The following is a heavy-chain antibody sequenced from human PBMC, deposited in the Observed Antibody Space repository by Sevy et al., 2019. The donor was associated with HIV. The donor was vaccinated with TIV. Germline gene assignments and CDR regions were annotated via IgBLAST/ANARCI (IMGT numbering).Heavy chain of an antibody. J-gene: IGHJ4*02. V-gene: IGHV3-9*01. CDR2: ISWNSGSI. CDR3: AKALDSSGYLVLDY. D-gene: IGHD3-22*01. Sequence: GGSLRLSCAASGFTFDDYAMHWVRQAPGKGLEWVSGISWNSGSIGYAHSVKGRFTISRDNAKNSLYLQMNSLRAEDTALYYCAKALDSSGYLVLDYWGQGTLVTVSS. CDR1: GFTFDDYA.